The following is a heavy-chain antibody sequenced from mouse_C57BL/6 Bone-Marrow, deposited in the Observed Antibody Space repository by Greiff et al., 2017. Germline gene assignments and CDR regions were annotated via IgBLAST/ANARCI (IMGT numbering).Heavy chain of an antibody. J-gene: IGHJ1*03. CDR3: ARGGTTVVYWYFDV. CDR2: IYPSDSET. D-gene: IGHD1-1*01. V-gene: IGHV1-61*01. CDR1: GYTFTSYW. Sequence: QVQLQQPGAELVRPGSSVKLSCKASGYTFTSYWMDWVKQRPGQGLEWIGNIYPSDSETHYNQKFKDKATLDVDKSSSTAYMQLSSLTSEDSAVYYCARGGTTVVYWYFDVWGTGTTVTVSS.